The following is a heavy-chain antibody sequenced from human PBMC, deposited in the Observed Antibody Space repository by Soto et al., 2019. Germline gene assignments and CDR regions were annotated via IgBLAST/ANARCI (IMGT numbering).Heavy chain of an antibody. V-gene: IGHV1-18*01. CDR3: ARDTRGIAARGFDY. CDR1: GYTFTSYG. Sequence: QVQLVQSGAEVKKPGASVKVSCKASGYTFTSYGISWVRQAPGQGLEWMGWISAYNGNTNYAQKLQGRVTMTTDTSPSPDYIWRRSLRSDVTSVYYSARDTRGIAARGFDYWGQGTLVTVSS. D-gene: IGHD6-6*01. J-gene: IGHJ4*02. CDR2: ISAYNGNT.